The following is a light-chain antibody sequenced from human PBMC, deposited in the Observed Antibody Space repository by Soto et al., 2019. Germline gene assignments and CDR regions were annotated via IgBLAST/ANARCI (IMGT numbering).Light chain of an antibody. J-gene: IGKJ1*01. CDR2: GAS. V-gene: IGKV3-15*01. Sequence: EIMMTQSHATLSASPGERXALXGRASQSVSSSLAWYQQKPGQAPRLLIYGASTRATGIPARFSGSGSGTEFTLTINSLQSEDFAVYYCQQYNNWPWTFGQGTKVDI. CDR1: QSVSSS. CDR3: QQYNNWPWT.